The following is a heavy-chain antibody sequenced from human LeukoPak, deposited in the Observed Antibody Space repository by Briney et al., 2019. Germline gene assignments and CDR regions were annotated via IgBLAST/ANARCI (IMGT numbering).Heavy chain of an antibody. Sequence: GGSLRLSCAASGFTFSSYDMHWVRQATGKGLEWVSAIGTAGDTYYPGSVKGRFTISRENAKNSLYLQMNSLRAGDTAVYYCARDIGAVAGTGGYGMDVWGQGTTVTVSS. CDR1: GFTFSSYD. CDR3: ARDIGAVAGTGGYGMDV. V-gene: IGHV3-13*01. J-gene: IGHJ6*02. CDR2: IGTAGDT. D-gene: IGHD6-19*01.